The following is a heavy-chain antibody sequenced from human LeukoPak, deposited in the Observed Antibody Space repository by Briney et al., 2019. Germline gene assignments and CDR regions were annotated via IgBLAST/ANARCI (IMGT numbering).Heavy chain of an antibody. D-gene: IGHD6-6*01. CDR3: ARGYSSSYRIDY. CDR2: INTDGSST. Sequence: GGSLRLSCAASGFTFSSYWMHWVRQAPGKGLVWVSRINTDGSSTTYADSVKGRFTISRDNAKNTLYMQMNSLSAEDTAVYYCARGYSSSYRIDYWGQGTLVTVSS. V-gene: IGHV3-74*01. J-gene: IGHJ4*02. CDR1: GFTFSSYW.